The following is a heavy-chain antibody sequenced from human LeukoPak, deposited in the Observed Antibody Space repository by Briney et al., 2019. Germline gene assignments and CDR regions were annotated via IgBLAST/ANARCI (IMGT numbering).Heavy chain of an antibody. CDR2: TYTSGST. Sequence: PSETLSLTCSVSGASINSEDYYWSWVRQPAGKGLEWIGRTYTSGSTDYNPSLKSRVTISVDTSKNQFSLRLSSVTAADTAVYYCVRQFDYWGQGTLVTVSS. V-gene: IGHV4-61*02. J-gene: IGHJ4*02. CDR1: GASINSEDYY. CDR3: VRQFDY.